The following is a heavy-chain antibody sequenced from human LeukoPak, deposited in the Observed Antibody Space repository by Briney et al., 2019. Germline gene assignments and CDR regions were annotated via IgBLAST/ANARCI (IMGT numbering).Heavy chain of an antibody. CDR3: ARGESYHPADY. CDR2: ISVYNGNT. J-gene: IGHJ4*02. Sequence: GASVKVSCKASGYSFSSYGITWVRQAPGQGLAWMGWISVYNGNTKYAQKFQGRVTMTTDTSTSKTYMDLRSLRIDDTAVYYCARGESYHPADYWGQGTLVTVSS. D-gene: IGHD1-26*01. CDR1: GYSFSSYG. V-gene: IGHV1-18*01.